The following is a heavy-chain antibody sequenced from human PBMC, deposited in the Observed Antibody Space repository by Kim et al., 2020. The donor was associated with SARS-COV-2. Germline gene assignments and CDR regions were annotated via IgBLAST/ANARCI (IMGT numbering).Heavy chain of an antibody. Sequence: SETLSLTCTVSGGSVSSGSYYWSWIRQPPGKGLEWIGYISYSGTTNYNPPLKRRVTISVDTSKNQFSLKLSSVTAADTAVYYCARATQTKLWFGELSADPIHIWGQGTLVTVSS. CDR3: ARATQTKLWFGELSADPIHI. J-gene: IGHJ4*02. V-gene: IGHV4-61*01. D-gene: IGHD3-10*01. CDR2: ISYSGTT. CDR1: GGSVSSGSYY.